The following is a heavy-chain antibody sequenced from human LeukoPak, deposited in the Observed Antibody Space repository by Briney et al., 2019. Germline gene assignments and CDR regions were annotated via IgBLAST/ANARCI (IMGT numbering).Heavy chain of an antibody. CDR3: AAGYSSGWAYGY. Sequence: SETLSLTCTVSGGSISSYYWRWIRQPPGKGLGWIGYIYYSGSTNYNPSPKSRVTISVDTSKNQFSLKLSSVTAADTAVYYCAAGYSSGWAYGYWGQATLVTVSS. D-gene: IGHD6-19*01. V-gene: IGHV4-59*01. J-gene: IGHJ4*02. CDR2: IYYSGST. CDR1: GGSISSYY.